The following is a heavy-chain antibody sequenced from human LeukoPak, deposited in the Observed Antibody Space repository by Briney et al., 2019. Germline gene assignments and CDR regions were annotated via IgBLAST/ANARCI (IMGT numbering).Heavy chain of an antibody. D-gene: IGHD5-12*01. CDR3: ARDPGYVIYYFDY. V-gene: IGHV3-23*01. CDR2: ISGNGRTT. CDR1: GFTLNTYA. Sequence: GGSLRLSCAASGFTLNTYAMNWVRQAPGKGLEWVSTISGNGRTTYYADSVRGRFTISRDNSKNTLYLQMNSLRAEDTAIYYCARDPGYVIYYFDYWGQGALVTVSS. J-gene: IGHJ4*02.